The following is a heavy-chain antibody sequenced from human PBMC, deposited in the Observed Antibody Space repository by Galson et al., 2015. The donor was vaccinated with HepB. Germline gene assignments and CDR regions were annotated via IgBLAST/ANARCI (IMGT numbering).Heavy chain of an antibody. J-gene: IGHJ5*02. CDR2: INSNSRTI. CDR3: VRGPLAAAGPLSWHWFDP. V-gene: IGHV3-48*02. CDR1: GFNFSDYI. D-gene: IGHD6-13*01. Sequence: SLRLSCAASGFNFSDYIMNWVRQAPGEGLEWVSYINSNSRTIRYADSVKGRFTISRDNAKNSLSLQINGLRDEDTAVYYCVRGPLAAAGPLSWHWFDPWGQGTLVTVSS.